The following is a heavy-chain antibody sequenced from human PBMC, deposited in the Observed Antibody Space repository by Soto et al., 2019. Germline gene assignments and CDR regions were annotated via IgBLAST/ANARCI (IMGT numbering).Heavy chain of an antibody. J-gene: IGHJ4*02. D-gene: IGHD3-22*01. CDR3: ASAYYYDSSGYSPGGY. CDR1: GLTFSSYW. V-gene: IGHV3-7*01. Sequence: GGSLRLSCAASGLTFSSYWMSWVRQAPGKGLEWVANIKQDVSQKYYVDSVKGRFTISRDNAKNSLYLQMNSLRVEDTAVYYCASAYYYDSSGYSPGGYWGQGTPVTVSS. CDR2: IKQDVSQK.